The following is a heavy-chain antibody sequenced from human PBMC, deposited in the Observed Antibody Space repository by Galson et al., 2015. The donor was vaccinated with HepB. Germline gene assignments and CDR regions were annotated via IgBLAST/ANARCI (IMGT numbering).Heavy chain of an antibody. J-gene: IGHJ4*02. D-gene: IGHD3-22*01. Sequence: SLRLSCAASGFTFSSHAMHWVRQGPGKGLEWVAVILYDGSNKYYADSVKGRFTISRDNPKNTLYLQMNSLRAEDTAVYYCGRDPIFTYSSDRSNWAGGGYSDYWGQGALVTVSS. CDR1: GFTFSSHA. V-gene: IGHV3-30*03. CDR3: GRDPIFTYSSDRSNWAGGGYSDY. CDR2: ILYDGSNK.